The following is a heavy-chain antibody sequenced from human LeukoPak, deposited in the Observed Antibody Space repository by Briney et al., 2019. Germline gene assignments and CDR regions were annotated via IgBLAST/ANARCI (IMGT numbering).Heavy chain of an antibody. V-gene: IGHV1-18*01. J-gene: IGHJ4*02. D-gene: IGHD3-22*01. Sequence: ASVKVSCKASGYTFTSYGISWVRQAPGQGLEWMGWISAYNGNTNYAQKLQGRVTMTTDTSTSTAYMELRSLRSDDTAVYYCARDPQYYYDSSGYYYADYFDYWGQGTLFTVSS. CDR1: GYTFTSYG. CDR2: ISAYNGNT. CDR3: ARDPQYYYDSSGYYYADYFDY.